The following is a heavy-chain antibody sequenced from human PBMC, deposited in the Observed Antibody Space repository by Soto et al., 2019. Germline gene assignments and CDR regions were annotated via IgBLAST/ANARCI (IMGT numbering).Heavy chain of an antibody. CDR2: IYYSGST. V-gene: IGHV4-39*01. D-gene: IGHD2-2*01. CDR3: ARQKKVPIVVVPAAIRENWFDP. CDR1: GGSISSSSYY. J-gene: IGHJ5*02. Sequence: PSETLSLTCTVSGGSISSSSYYWGWIRQPPGKGLEWIGSIYYSGSTYYNPSLKSRVTISVDTSKNQFSLKLSSVTAADTAVYYCARQKKVPIVVVPAAIRENWFDPWGQGTLVTVPQ.